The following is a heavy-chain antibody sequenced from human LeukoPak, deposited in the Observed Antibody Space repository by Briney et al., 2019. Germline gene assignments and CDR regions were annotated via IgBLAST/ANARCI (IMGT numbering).Heavy chain of an antibody. J-gene: IGHJ5*02. D-gene: IGHD6-19*01. V-gene: IGHV3-23*01. CDR1: GFTFSSHA. CDR2: ISGSGDNR. CDR3: ARVQFQWFDP. Sequence: QAGGSLRLSCAASGFTFSSHAMSWVRQAPGKGLEWVSSISGSGDNRNYADSVKGRFTIARDNSKKTLSLQLNNLRVDDTAVYYCARVQFQWFDPWGPGTPVTVSS.